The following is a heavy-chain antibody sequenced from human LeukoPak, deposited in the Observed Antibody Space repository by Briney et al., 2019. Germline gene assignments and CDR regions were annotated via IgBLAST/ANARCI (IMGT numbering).Heavy chain of an antibody. CDR2: INHSGST. CDR3: ARDSYDFWSGYSIGWFDP. D-gene: IGHD3-3*01. Sequence: KPSETLSLTCAVYGGSFSGYYWGWIRQPPGKGLEWMGEINHSGSTNYNPSLKSRVTISVDTSKNQFSLKLSSVTAADTAVYYCARDSYDFWSGYSIGWFDPWGQGTLVTVSS. V-gene: IGHV4-34*01. J-gene: IGHJ5*02. CDR1: GGSFSGYY.